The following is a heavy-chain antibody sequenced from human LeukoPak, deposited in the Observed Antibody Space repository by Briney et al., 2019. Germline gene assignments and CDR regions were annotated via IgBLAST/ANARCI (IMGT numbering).Heavy chain of an antibody. V-gene: IGHV3-23*01. J-gene: IGHJ1*01. CDR1: GFTFSSYA. D-gene: IGHD2-21*02. Sequence: PGGSQRLSCAASGFTFSSYAMSWVRQAPGKGLEWVSVISGSGGSTSYADSVKGRFTISRDNSKNTPYLQMNSLRAEDTAVYYCAKPTGEGLAYCGDNCIEYFQHWGQGTLVTASP. CDR3: AKPTGEGLAYCGDNCIEYFQH. CDR2: ISGSGGST.